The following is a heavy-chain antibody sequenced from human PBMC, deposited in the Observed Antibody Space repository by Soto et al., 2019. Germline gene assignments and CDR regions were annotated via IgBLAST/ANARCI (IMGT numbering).Heavy chain of an antibody. CDR1: GFTFSSYA. V-gene: IGHV3-23*01. CDR3: EPGSSRWYVPSWLDT. CDR2: ISGSGGST. D-gene: IGHD6-19*01. J-gene: IGHJ5*02. Sequence: GGSLRLSCAAPGFTFSSYAMSWVRQAPGKGLEWVSAISGSGGSTYYADSVKGRFTISRDNSKNTLYLQMNSLRAEDTAVYYCEPGSSRWYVPSWLDTWGQGTLVTVSS.